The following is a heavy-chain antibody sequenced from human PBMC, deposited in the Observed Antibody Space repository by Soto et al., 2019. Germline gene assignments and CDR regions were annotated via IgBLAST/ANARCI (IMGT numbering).Heavy chain of an antibody. V-gene: IGHV4-61*01. CDR2: IYYSGST. CDR1: GGSVSGGSYY. J-gene: IGHJ4*02. CDR3: ARDSRSGYYLEY. D-gene: IGHD3-22*01. Sequence: SETLSLTCTVSGGSVSGGSYYWSWIRQPPGKGLEWIGYIYYSGSTNYNPSLKSRVTISVDTSKNQFSLKLRSATAADTAVYYCARDSRSGYYLEYWGQGTLVTVSS.